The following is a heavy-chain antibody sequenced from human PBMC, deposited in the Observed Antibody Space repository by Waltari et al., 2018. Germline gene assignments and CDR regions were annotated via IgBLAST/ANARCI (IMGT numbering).Heavy chain of an antibody. V-gene: IGHV4-4*02. CDR3: ARDRGRGLYLDS. CDR1: GDSMNTNYW. J-gene: IGHJ4*02. Sequence: QVQLQESGPVLVKPSGTLTLTCSVSGDSMNTNYWWSWVRQAPGKGLEWIGQIHRSGRTHYHPSLESRVATSIDTSKNEFSLEVTSATAADTAVYFCARDRGRGLYLDSWGQGILVTVSP. D-gene: IGHD5-12*01. CDR2: IHRSGRT.